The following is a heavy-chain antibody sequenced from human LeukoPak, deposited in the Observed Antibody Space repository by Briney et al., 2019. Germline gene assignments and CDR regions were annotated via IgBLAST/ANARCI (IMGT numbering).Heavy chain of an antibody. V-gene: IGHV3-30*18. CDR1: GFTFRSYG. CDR3: AKQGDSCGLDY. D-gene: IGHD4-11*01. J-gene: IGHJ4*02. Sequence: GGSLRLSCTASGFTFRSYGMHWVRQAPGKGLEWVAVISNDGNNKNYADSVKGRFTISRDNSKNTLYLQMNSLRPEDTAVYYCAKQGDSCGLDYWGQGTLVTVSS. CDR2: ISNDGNNK.